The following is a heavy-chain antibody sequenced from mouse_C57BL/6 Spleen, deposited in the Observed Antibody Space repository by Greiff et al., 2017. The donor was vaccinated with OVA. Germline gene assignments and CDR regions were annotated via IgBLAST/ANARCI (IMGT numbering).Heavy chain of an antibody. CDR1: GYTFTSYW. D-gene: IGHD1-1*01. V-gene: IGHV1-69*01. CDR2: IDPSDSYT. CDR3: ARLKYYGSSDKKVDY. Sequence: VQLQQPGAELVMPGASVKLSCKASGYTFTSYWMHWVKQRPGQGLEWIGEIDPSDSYTNYNQKFKGKSTLTVDKSSSTAYMQLSSLTSEDSAVYYCARLKYYGSSDKKVDYWGQGTTLTVSS. J-gene: IGHJ2*01.